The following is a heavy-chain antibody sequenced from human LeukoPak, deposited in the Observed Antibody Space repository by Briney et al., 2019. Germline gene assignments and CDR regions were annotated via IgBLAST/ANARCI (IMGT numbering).Heavy chain of an antibody. V-gene: IGHV4-34*01. D-gene: IGHD3-22*01. CDR1: GASFSGYY. CDR3: ARVFDSSGYYPDYFDY. CDR2: INHSGST. Sequence: SETLSLTCAVYGASFSGYYWSWIRQPPGKGLEWIGEINHSGSTNYNPSLKSRVTISVDTSKNQFSLKLSSVTAADTAVYYCARVFDSSGYYPDYFDYWGQGTLVTVSS. J-gene: IGHJ4*02.